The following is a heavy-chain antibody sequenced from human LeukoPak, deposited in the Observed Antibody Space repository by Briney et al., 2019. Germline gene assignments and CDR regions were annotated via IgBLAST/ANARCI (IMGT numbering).Heavy chain of an antibody. J-gene: IGHJ4*02. V-gene: IGHV1-46*01. CDR3: ARDGPRIAALGEDFDY. D-gene: IGHD6-6*01. CDR2: INPSGGST. CDR1: GYTFTSYY. Sequence: GASVKVSCKASGYTFTSYYMHWVRQAPGQGLEWMGTINPSGGSTSYAQKFQGRVTMTRDTSTSTVYMELSSLRSEDTAVYYCARDGPRIAALGEDFDYWGQGTLVTVSS.